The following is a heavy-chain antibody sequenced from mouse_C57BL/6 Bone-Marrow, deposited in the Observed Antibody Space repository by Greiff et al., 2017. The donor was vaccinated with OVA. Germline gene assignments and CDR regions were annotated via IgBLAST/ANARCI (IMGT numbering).Heavy chain of an antibody. CDR3: ALLGAY. Sequence: VKLVESGAELARPGASVKLSCKASGYTFTSYGISWVKQRTGQGLEWIGEIYPRSGNTYYNEKFKGKATLTADKSSSTAYMELRSLTSEDSAVYFCALLGAYWGQGTLVTVSA. J-gene: IGHJ3*01. CDR2: IYPRSGNT. V-gene: IGHV1-81*01. CDR1: GYTFTSYG. D-gene: IGHD1-1*01.